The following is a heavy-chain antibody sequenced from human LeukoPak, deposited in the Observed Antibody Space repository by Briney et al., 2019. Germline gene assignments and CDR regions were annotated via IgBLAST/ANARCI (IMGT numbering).Heavy chain of an antibody. CDR3: AGSGQGVDYYYYGMDV. Sequence: SETLSLTCAVYGGSLSGYYWGWIRQPPGKGLEWIGEINHSGSTNYNPSLKSRVTISVDTSKNQFSLKLSSVTAADTAVYHCAGSGQGVDYYYYGMDVWGQGTTVTVSS. D-gene: IGHD3-10*01. J-gene: IGHJ6*02. CDR2: INHSGST. V-gene: IGHV4-34*01. CDR1: GGSLSGYY.